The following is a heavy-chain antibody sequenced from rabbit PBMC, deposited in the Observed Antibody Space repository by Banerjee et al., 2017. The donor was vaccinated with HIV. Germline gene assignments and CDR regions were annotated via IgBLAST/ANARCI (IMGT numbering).Heavy chain of an antibody. CDR2: IDISGGST. V-gene: IGHV1S43*01. J-gene: IGHJ4*01. D-gene: IGHD3-3*01. CDR1: GLDFSSSYW. CDR3: ARKGPFAVYGWGWYFGL. Sequence: QEQLVESGGGLVQPEGSLTLTCKASGLDFSSSYWICWVRQAPGKGLELIACIDISGGSTYYASWVNGRFTISLDNAQNTVFLQMTSLTAADTATYFCARKGPFAVYGWGWYFGLWGPGTLVTVS.